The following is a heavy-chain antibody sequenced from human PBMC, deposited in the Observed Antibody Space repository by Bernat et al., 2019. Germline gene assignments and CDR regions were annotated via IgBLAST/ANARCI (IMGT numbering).Heavy chain of an antibody. J-gene: IGHJ4*02. CDR2: ISSSSSYI. V-gene: IGHV3-21*01. CDR1: GFTFSSYS. D-gene: IGHD5-12*01. Sequence: EVQLVESGGGLVKPGGSLRLSCAASGFTFSSYSMNWVRQAPGKGLEWVSSISSSSSYIYYADSVNGRFTISRDNAKNSLYLQMNSLRAEDTAVYYCAGYGSLYYFDYWGQGTLVTVSS. CDR3: AGYGSLYYFDY.